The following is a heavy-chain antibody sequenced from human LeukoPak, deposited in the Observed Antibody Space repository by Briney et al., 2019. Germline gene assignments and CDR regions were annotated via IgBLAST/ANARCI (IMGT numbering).Heavy chain of an antibody. Sequence: GGSLRLSCAASGFTFSNYGMNWVRQAPGKGLEWVSAISGSGHNTYYADSVKGRFTISRDNSKNTLYLQVNSLRAEDTALYYCAQDRAYIQFYFWGQGTLVTVSS. D-gene: IGHD5-18*01. CDR1: GFTFSNYG. J-gene: IGHJ4*02. CDR2: ISGSGHNT. CDR3: AQDRAYIQFYF. V-gene: IGHV3-23*01.